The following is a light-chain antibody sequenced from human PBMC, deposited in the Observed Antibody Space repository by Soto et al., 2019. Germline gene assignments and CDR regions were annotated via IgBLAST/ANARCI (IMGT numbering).Light chain of an antibody. CDR1: QSVDSTY. V-gene: IGKV3-20*01. CDR2: GAS. CDR3: HQYGNSPQT. Sequence: EIVLTQSPGTLSLSPGERATLSCRASQSVDSTYLTWYQQKPGQAPRLLIYGASGRATGVPDRFSGSGSGTVFTLTINILEPDDFAVYYCHQYGNSPQTFGQGTKVDIK. J-gene: IGKJ1*01.